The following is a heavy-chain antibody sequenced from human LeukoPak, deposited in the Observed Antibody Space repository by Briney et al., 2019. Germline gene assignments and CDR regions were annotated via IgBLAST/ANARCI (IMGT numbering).Heavy chain of an antibody. Sequence: ASVKVSCKASGYTFTSYGISWVRQAPGQGLELMGWISAYNGNTNYAQKLQGRVTMTTDTSTSTAYMELRSLRSDDTAVYYCARESPCSSTSCYSSSPNWFDPWGQGTLVTVSS. V-gene: IGHV1-18*01. CDR2: ISAYNGNT. CDR1: GYTFTSYG. J-gene: IGHJ5*02. CDR3: ARESPCSSTSCYSSSPNWFDP. D-gene: IGHD2-2*02.